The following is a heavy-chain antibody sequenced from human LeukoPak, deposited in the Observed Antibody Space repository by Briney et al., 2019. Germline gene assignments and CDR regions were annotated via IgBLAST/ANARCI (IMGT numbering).Heavy chain of an antibody. CDR3: ARALRFLVGDYYHMDV. D-gene: IGHD3-3*01. V-gene: IGHV1-8*01. Sequence: ASVKVSCKASGYTFTSYDINWVRQATGQGLEWMGWMNPNSGNTGYAQKFQGRVTMTRNTSTSTAYMELSSLRSEDTAVYYCARALRFLVGDYYHMDVWGKGTTVTVSS. CDR2: MNPNSGNT. J-gene: IGHJ6*03. CDR1: GYTFTSYD.